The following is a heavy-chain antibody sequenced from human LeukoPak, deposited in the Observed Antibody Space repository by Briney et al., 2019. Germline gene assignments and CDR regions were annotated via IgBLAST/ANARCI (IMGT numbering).Heavy chain of an antibody. J-gene: IGHJ2*01. D-gene: IGHD3-3*01. CDR2: INHSGST. CDR3: ARVYYDFWSGYSHWYFDL. CDR1: GGSFSGYY. V-gene: IGHV4-34*01. Sequence: SETLSLTCAVYGGSFSGYYWSWIRQPPGKGLEWIGEINHSGSTNYNPSLKSRVTISVDTSKNQFSLKLSSVTAADTAVYYCARVYYDFWSGYSHWYFDLWGRGTLVTVSS.